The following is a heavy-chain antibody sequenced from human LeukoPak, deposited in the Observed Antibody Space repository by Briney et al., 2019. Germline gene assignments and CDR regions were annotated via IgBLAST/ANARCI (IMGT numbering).Heavy chain of an antibody. CDR2: ISDSGDST. CDR3: AGRTVARYYHFDT. V-gene: IGHV3-23*01. Sequence: PGGSLRLSCAASGFTFSNYAVSWVRQAPGQGLEWVSTISDSGDSTYYADSVKGRFTISRDNSKNTLNLQMNSLRAEDTAVYYCAGRTVARYYHFDTWGQGTLGT. J-gene: IGHJ4*02. D-gene: IGHD4-17*01. CDR1: GFTFSNYA.